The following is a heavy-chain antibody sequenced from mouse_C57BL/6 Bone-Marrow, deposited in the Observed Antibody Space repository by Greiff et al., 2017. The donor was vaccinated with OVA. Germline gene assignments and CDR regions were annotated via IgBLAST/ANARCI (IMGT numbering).Heavy chain of an antibody. CDR1: GYAFTNYL. CDR2: INPGSGGT. CDR3: ARGRIYDGYDEIAY. J-gene: IGHJ3*01. Sequence: VKLQESGAELVRPGTSVKVSCKASGYAFTNYLIEWVKQRPGQGLEWIGVINPGSGGTNYNEKFKGKATLTADKSSSTAYMQLSSLTSEDSAVDFCARGRIYDGYDEIAYWGQGTLVTVSA. D-gene: IGHD2-2*01. V-gene: IGHV1-54*01.